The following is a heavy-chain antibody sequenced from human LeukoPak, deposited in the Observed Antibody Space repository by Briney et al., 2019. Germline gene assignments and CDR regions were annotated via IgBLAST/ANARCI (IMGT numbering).Heavy chain of an antibody. Sequence: SVKVSCKASGCTFSSYAISWVRQAPGQGLEWMGRIIPIFGTANYAQKFQGRVTITTDESTSTAYMELSSLRSEDTAVYYCARRRESSGLIFDYWGQGTLVTVSS. V-gene: IGHV1-69*05. CDR3: ARRRESSGLIFDY. CDR1: GCTFSSYA. D-gene: IGHD6-19*01. CDR2: IIPIFGTA. J-gene: IGHJ4*02.